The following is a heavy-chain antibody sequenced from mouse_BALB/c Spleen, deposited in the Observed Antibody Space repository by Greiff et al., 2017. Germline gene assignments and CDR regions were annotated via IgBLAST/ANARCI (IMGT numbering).Heavy chain of an antibody. J-gene: IGHJ4*01. V-gene: IGHV5-4*02. D-gene: IGHD1-1*01. CDR1: GFTFSDYY. Sequence: EVMLVESGGGLVKPGGSLKLSCAASGFTFSDYYMYWVRQTPEKRLEWVATISDGGSHTYYPDSVKGRFTISRDNAKNNLYLQMSSLKSEDTAMYYCARDHYGSSYAMDYWGQGTSVTVSS. CDR2: ISDGGSHT. CDR3: ARDHYGSSYAMDY.